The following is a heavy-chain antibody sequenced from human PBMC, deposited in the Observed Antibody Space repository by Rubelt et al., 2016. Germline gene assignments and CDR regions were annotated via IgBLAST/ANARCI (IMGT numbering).Heavy chain of an antibody. CDR2: ISSTSGTL. J-gene: IGHJ6*02. V-gene: IGHV3-48*01. CDR3: AREDPYQAPTKEDGMDV. Sequence: EVQLVESGGGLVKPGGSLRLSCAASGFTFSSYSMNWVRQAPGKGLEWIAYISSTSGTLSYAASVKGRFTVARDNAINAMYLQMRSLRAEYTAIYYCAREDPYQAPTKEDGMDVWGPGTTVTVSS. D-gene: IGHD1/OR15-1a*01. CDR1: GFTFSSYS.